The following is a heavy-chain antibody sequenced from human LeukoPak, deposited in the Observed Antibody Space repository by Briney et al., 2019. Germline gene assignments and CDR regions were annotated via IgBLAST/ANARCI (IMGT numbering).Heavy chain of an antibody. V-gene: IGHV3-30*02. CDR1: GFTFTSHG. CDR2: IQHDGSNK. CDR3: ARVGQLEDYYYMDV. D-gene: IGHD6-6*01. Sequence: GGSLRLSCVVSGFTFTSHGMNWIRQAPGKGLEWVAFIQHDGSNKYYADSVKGRFTISRDDSKNTLYLQMNSLRAEDTAVYYCARVGQLEDYYYMDVWGKGTTVTVSS. J-gene: IGHJ6*03.